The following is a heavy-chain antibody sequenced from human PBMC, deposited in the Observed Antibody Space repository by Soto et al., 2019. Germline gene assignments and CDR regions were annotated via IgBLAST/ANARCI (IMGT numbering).Heavy chain of an antibody. J-gene: IGHJ6*03. Sequence: PSETLSLTCAVYGGSFSGYYWSWIRQPPGKGLEWIGEINHSGSTNYNPSLKSRVTISVDTSKNQFSLKLSSVTAADTAVYYCASRTGTTPYYYYYMDVWGKGTTVTVSS. CDR1: GGSFSGYY. D-gene: IGHD1-1*01. V-gene: IGHV4-34*01. CDR2: INHSGST. CDR3: ASRTGTTPYYYYYMDV.